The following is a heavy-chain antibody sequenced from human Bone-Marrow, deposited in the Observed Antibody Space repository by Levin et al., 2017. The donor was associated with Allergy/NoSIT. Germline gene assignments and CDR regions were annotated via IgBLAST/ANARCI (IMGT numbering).Heavy chain of an antibody. CDR2: IYYTGPT. V-gene: IGHV4-39*07. Sequence: SETLSLTCTVSGGSISSSTHYWAWVRQAPGKGLEWVGSIYYTGPTYYKLSLKSRVTISVDRSKNQLSLTLRSVTAADTAVYYCARSPRTPFWVGDLLYYHHCGMDVWGQGTTVTVSS. J-gene: IGHJ6*02. CDR1: GGSISSSTHY. CDR3: ARSPRTPFWVGDLLYYHHCGMDV. D-gene: IGHD3-10*01.